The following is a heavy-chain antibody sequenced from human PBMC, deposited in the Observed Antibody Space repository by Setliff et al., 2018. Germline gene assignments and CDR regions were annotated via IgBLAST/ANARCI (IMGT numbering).Heavy chain of an antibody. CDR2: IYASGST. V-gene: IGHV4-4*08. D-gene: IGHD1-26*01. J-gene: IGHJ6*03. CDR3: ARAPPNRYSGSYEYFYMDV. Sequence: SETLSLTCTVSGGSITSYYWSWIRQPPGKGLEWIGYIYASGSTNYNPSLKSRVTLSVDTSKNQFSLKVSSVTAADTAVYYCARAPPNRYSGSYEYFYMDVWGKGTTVTVSS. CDR1: GGSITSYY.